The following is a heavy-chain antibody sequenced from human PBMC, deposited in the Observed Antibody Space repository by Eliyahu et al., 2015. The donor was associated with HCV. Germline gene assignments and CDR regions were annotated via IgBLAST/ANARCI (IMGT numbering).Heavy chain of an antibody. CDR3: SYRESRYYHDL. D-gene: IGHD3-16*02. J-gene: IGHJ4*02. CDR2: VYYSGST. Sequence: QLQLQQSGPGLVKPSETLSLSCTVSGVSITTSSYYWGWIRQPPGKGLEWIGNVYYSGSTSYNPSLKSRVTISVDTSNNQFSLKVNSCENSPSDTRLRSYRESRYYHDLWGQGTLVTVSS. CDR1: GVSITTSSYY. V-gene: IGHV4-39*01.